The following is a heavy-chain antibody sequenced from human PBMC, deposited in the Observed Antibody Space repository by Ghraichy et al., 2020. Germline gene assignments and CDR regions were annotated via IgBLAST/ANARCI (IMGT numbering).Heavy chain of an antibody. V-gene: IGHV3-48*03. Sequence: GESLNISCAASGFRFSSYEMNWVRQAPGKGLEWIAFIRTDGETTFYGDSVRGRFTISRDNARNSLYLQMNSLRVKDTAVYYCARDRPVASADYWGQGTLVTVSS. CDR1: GFRFSSYE. CDR2: IRTDGETT. J-gene: IGHJ4*02. D-gene: IGHD4-23*01. CDR3: ARDRPVASADY.